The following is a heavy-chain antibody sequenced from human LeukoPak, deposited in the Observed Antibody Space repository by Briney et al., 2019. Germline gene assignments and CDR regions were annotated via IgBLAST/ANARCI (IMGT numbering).Heavy chain of an antibody. J-gene: IGHJ2*01. CDR2: IYTSGST. D-gene: IGHD6-13*01. Sequence: SETLSLTCTVSGGSISSYYWSWIRQPAGKGLEWIGRIYTSGSTNYNPSLKSRVTISVDTSKNQFSLKLSSVTAADTAVYYCARVPGAAAGHHDRPYWYFDLWGRGTLVTVSS. V-gene: IGHV4-4*07. CDR3: ARVPGAAAGHHDRPYWYFDL. CDR1: GGSISSYY.